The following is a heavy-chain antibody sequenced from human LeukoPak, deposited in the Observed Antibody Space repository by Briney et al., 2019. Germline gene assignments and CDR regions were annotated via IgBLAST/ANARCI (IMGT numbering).Heavy chain of an antibody. CDR2: IRSKVYGGTP. CDR3: ARRTATIGHAFDI. Sequence: GGSLRLSCTASGFTFGDYAMTWVRQAPGKGLEWVGFIRSKVYGGTPEYAASVKGRFTISRDDSKGIAYLQMNSLRAEDTAVYYCARRTATIGHAFDIWGQGTMVTVSS. J-gene: IGHJ3*02. CDR1: GFTFGDYA. D-gene: IGHD5-24*01. V-gene: IGHV3-49*04.